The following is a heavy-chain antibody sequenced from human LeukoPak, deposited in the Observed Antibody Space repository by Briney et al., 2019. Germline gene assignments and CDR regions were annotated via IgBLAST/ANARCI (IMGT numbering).Heavy chain of an antibody. J-gene: IGHJ6*02. CDR3: ARTYSSGWYLDV. CDR1: GFTFSSYD. V-gene: IGHV3-13*01. D-gene: IGHD6-19*01. Sequence: PGGSLRLSCAASGFTFSSYDMHWVRQATGKGLEWVSAIGTAGDTYYPGSVKGRFIISRENAKNSLYLQMNSLRAGDTAVYYCARTYSSGWYLDVWGQGTTVTVSS. CDR2: IGTAGDT.